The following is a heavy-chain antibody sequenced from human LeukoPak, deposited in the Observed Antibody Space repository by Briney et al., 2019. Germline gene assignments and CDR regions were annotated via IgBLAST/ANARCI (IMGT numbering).Heavy chain of an antibody. D-gene: IGHD3-22*01. CDR3: AASPSYYYDKSGNYRLTSFDY. V-gene: IGHV3-74*01. CDR2: INSGGSST. Sequence: GGSLRLSCAASGFTFSSYWMNWVRQAPGKGLVWVSRINSGGSSTSYADSVKGRFTISRDNAKNTLYLQMNSLRAEETAVYYRAASPSYYYDKSGNYRLTSFDYWEGGPLVTVP. CDR1: GFTFSSYW. J-gene: IGHJ4*02.